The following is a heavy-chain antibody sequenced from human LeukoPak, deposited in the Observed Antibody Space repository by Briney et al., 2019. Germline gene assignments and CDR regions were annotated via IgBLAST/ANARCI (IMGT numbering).Heavy chain of an antibody. D-gene: IGHD3-22*01. V-gene: IGHV5-51*01. CDR3: ARNPYYYDSSAGAFDI. J-gene: IGHJ3*02. CDR1: GYSFTNYW. CDR2: IYPVDSDT. Sequence: GESLKISCKGSGYSFTNYWIGWVRQMPGKGLEWMGIIYPVDSDTRYSPSFQGQVTISADKSISTAYLQWSSLKASDTAMYYCARNPYYYDSSAGAFDIWGQGTMVTVSS.